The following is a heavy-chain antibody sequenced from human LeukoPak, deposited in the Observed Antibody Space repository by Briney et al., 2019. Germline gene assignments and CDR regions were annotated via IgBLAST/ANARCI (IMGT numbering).Heavy chain of an antibody. J-gene: IGHJ5*02. Sequence: SVKVSCKASGGTFSSYAISWVRQAPGQGLEWMGGIIPIFGTANYAQKFQGRVTITADESTSTAYMELSSLRSEDTAVYYCARGRVYYDFWSGYSTNYWFDPWGQGTLVTVSS. V-gene: IGHV1-69*13. D-gene: IGHD3-3*01. CDR2: IIPIFGTA. CDR3: ARGRVYYDFWSGYSTNYWFDP. CDR1: GGTFSSYA.